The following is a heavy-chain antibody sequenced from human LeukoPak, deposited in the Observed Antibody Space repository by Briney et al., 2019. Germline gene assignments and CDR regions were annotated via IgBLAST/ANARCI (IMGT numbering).Heavy chain of an antibody. CDR2: ISYDGSNK. CDR1: GFTFSSYG. V-gene: IGHV3-30*18. Sequence: PGGSLRLSCAASGFTFSSYGMHWVRQAPGKGLEWVAVISYDGSNKYYADSVKGRFTISRDNSKNTLYLQMNSLRAEDTAVYYCAKTLRYCSSTSCHYYYYYYGMDVWGQGTTVTVSS. CDR3: AKTLRYCSSTSCHYYYYYYGMDV. D-gene: IGHD2-2*01. J-gene: IGHJ6*02.